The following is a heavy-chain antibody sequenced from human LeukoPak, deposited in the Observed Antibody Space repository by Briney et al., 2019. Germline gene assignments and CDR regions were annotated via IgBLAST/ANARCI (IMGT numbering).Heavy chain of an antibody. CDR1: GFTFRNYA. Sequence: GGSLRLSCAASGFTFRNYAMSWVRQAPGKGLEWVSTISGSGVDTDYADSVKDRFPISRDNSRNTLHLQMNSVGAEDTAVYYCAKHQDWTVTVPDFWGQGTLVTVSS. CDR2: ISGSGVDT. V-gene: IGHV3-23*01. D-gene: IGHD4-17*01. CDR3: AKHQDWTVTVPDF. J-gene: IGHJ4*02.